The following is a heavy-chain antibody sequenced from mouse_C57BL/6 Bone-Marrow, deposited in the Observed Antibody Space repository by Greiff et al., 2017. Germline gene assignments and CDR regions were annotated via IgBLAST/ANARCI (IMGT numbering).Heavy chain of an antibody. Sequence: QVQLQPPGAELVQPGASVKMSCKASGYTFPSSWITWVKQRPGQGLEWLGNIYPGSGSTNYNETFKSTATLTVDTSSSTAYMQLSSLTSEDSAVYYCTREDRYGSSWYYFDYWGQGTTLTVSS. D-gene: IGHD1-1*01. CDR1: GYTFPSSW. CDR3: TREDRYGSSWYYFDY. V-gene: IGHV1-55*01. CDR2: IYPGSGST. J-gene: IGHJ2*01.